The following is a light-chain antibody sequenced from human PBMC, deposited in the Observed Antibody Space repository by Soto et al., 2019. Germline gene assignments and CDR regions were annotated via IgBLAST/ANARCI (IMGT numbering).Light chain of an antibody. CDR3: QQYGGWPRT. Sequence: EIVLTQSPATLYVSPGGRATLSCRASQNVMYNLAWYQQKPGQAPRLLVYGATTRATDAPPRFRGSGSGTEFSPTISSLQSEDFATYYCQQYGGWPRTFGQGSRVEIK. CDR2: GAT. V-gene: IGKV3-15*01. CDR1: QNVMYN. J-gene: IGKJ1*01.